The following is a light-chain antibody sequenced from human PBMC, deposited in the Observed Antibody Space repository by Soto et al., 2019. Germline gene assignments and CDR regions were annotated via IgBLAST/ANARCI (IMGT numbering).Light chain of an antibody. J-gene: IGKJ3*01. CDR2: GAS. CDR3: HQYGSSPVS. Sequence: EIVLTQSPGTLSLSPGERATLSCRASQNVRSNFLAWYQPKPGQAPRLFIYGASSRVTGIPDRFSGSGSGTNFILPSSRLERAECVWYGWHQYGSSPVSFGCGT. CDR1: QNVRSNF. V-gene: IGKV3-20*01.